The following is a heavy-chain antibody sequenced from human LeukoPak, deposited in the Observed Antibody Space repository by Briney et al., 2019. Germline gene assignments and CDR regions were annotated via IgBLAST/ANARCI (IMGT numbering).Heavy chain of an antibody. D-gene: IGHD3-22*01. V-gene: IGHV3-21*01. CDR1: GFIFYDYS. Sequence: GGSLRLSCAASGFIFYDYSMNWVRQAPGKGLQWVASISTGGDYTYYADSVKGRFTISRDNAKSSVYLQMNSLRVEDTAVYYCAREAHLLVHYDTSGRGQGTLVTVSS. CDR2: ISTGGDYT. J-gene: IGHJ4*02. CDR3: AREAHLLVHYDTSG.